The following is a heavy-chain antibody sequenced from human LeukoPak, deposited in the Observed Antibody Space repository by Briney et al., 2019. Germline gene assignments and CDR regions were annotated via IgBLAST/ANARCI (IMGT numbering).Heavy chain of an antibody. Sequence: PGGSLRLSCAASGFTLSSYEMNWVRQAPGKGLEWVAVISYGGSNKYYADSVKGRFTISRDNSKNTLYLQMNSLRAEDTAVYYCAKNYYGMDVWGQGTTVTVSS. J-gene: IGHJ6*02. CDR2: ISYGGSNK. CDR3: AKNYYGMDV. V-gene: IGHV3-30*18. CDR1: GFTLSSYE.